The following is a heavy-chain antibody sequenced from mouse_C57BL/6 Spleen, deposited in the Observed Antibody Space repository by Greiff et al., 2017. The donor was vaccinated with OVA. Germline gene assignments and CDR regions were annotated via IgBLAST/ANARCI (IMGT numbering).Heavy chain of an antibody. Sequence: ESGPGLVKPSQSLSLTCSVTGYSITSGYFWNWIRQLPGNKLEWMGFISYDGSNNYNPSLNKLIANTRDTSKNQFFLKLKSVTTEDTSTYYCSRDRSFGAMDDWGQGTSVTVSS. CDR2: ISYDGSN. CDR3: SRDRSFGAMDD. CDR1: GYSITSGYF. V-gene: IGHV3-6*01. J-gene: IGHJ4*01. D-gene: IGHD2-14*01.